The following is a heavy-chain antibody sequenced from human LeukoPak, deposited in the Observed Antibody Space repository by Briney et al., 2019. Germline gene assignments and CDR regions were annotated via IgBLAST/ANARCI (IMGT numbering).Heavy chain of an antibody. CDR3: AKDIGYSSSSGIDY. J-gene: IGHJ4*02. V-gene: IGHV3-30*18. Sequence: PGGSLRLSCAASGFTFSSYGMHWVRQASGKGLEWVAVISYDGSNKYYADSVKGRFTISRDNSKNTLYLQMNSLRAEDTAVYYRAKDIGYSSSSGIDYWGQGTLVTVSS. D-gene: IGHD6-6*01. CDR2: ISYDGSNK. CDR1: GFTFSSYG.